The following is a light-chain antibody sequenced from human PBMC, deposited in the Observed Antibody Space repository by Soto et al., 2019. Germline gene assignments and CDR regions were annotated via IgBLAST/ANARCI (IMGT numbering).Light chain of an antibody. Sequence: QSVLAQPASVSGSPGQSITISCTGTSDDVGAYNYVSWYQQHPGNAPKLMIYEVSNRPSGVSNRFSGSKSGNTASLTISGLQAEDEADYYCSSYTDNSTYVFGPGTKVTVL. CDR3: SSYTDNSTYV. V-gene: IGLV2-14*01. CDR1: SDDVGAYNY. J-gene: IGLJ1*01. CDR2: EVS.